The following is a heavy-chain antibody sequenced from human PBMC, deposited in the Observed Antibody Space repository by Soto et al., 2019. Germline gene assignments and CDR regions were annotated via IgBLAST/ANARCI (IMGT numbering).Heavy chain of an antibody. J-gene: IGHJ3*01. CDR2: MNPNSGDT. Sequence: MQLVQSGAEVKKPGASLKVSCKASGYSFTSYEINWVRQANGPGPEWMGWMNPNSGDTGYSHKFQGRVTMTRNTSISTASMQLSSLRSEATAVYYWATVLGDAFDLWGQGTMVTVSS. D-gene: IGHD6-6*01. CDR1: GYSFTSYE. CDR3: ATVLGDAFDL. V-gene: IGHV1-8*01.